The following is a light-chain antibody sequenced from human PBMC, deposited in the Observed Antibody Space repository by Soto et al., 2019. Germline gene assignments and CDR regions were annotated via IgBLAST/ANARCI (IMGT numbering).Light chain of an antibody. V-gene: IGKV1-9*01. CDR3: QQLFDSPIT. Sequence: GESVTITCRASQVISTSLAWYQEKPGKAPKLLIYAASTLESGVPSRFSATVSGTEFSLTITSLQPEDFATYYCQQLFDSPITFGQGTRLEIK. J-gene: IGKJ5*01. CDR1: QVISTS. CDR2: AAS.